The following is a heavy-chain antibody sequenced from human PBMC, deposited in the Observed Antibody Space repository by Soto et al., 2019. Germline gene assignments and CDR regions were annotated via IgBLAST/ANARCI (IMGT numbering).Heavy chain of an antibody. D-gene: IGHD3-3*01. V-gene: IGHV3-15*01. CDR2: IKGKVDGGAT. CDR1: GLTFSGAW. Sequence: EVQLVESGGNLVNPGGSLRLSCATSGLTFSGAWLSWVRQAPGKGLEWVGRIKGKVDGGATDYAAPVKGRFVISRDYSKDTLSLQINSLKTGAAAVYFCPTDVTGADGGDYWGQGTLVTVTS. J-gene: IGHJ4*02. CDR3: PTDVTGADGGDY.